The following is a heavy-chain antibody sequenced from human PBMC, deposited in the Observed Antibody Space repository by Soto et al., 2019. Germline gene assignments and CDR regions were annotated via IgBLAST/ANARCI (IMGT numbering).Heavy chain of an antibody. Sequence: SHTCSVGGGSSSRYSWHRIRKPPGKGLEWIGYIYYSGSTNYNPSLKSRVTISVDTSKNQFSLRLSSVTAADTAVYYCASVGLHLGELSLFDIWGQGPMVTVS. CDR2: IYYSGST. D-gene: IGHD3-16*02. CDR1: GGSSSRYS. CDR3: ASVGLHLGELSLFDI. J-gene: IGHJ3*02. V-gene: IGHV4-59*08.